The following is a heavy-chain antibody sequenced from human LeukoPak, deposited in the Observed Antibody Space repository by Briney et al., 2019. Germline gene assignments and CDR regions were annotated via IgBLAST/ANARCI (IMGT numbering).Heavy chain of an antibody. Sequence: VASVKVSCKASGYTFTSYGISWVRQAPGQGLEWMGWISAYNGNTNYAQKLQGRVTMTTDTSTSTAYMELGSLRSDDTAVYYCARVVTMIVVAPFDYWGQGTLVTVSS. CDR2: ISAYNGNT. CDR1: GYTFTSYG. J-gene: IGHJ4*02. D-gene: IGHD3-22*01. CDR3: ARVVTMIVVAPFDY. V-gene: IGHV1-18*01.